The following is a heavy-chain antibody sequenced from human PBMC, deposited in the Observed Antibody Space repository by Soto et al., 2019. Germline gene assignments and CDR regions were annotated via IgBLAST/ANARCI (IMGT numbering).Heavy chain of an antibody. CDR1: SGSISSSNW. Sequence: SETLSLTCAVSSGSISSSNWWSWVRQPPGKGLEWIGEIYHSGSTNYNPSLKSRVTISVDKSKNQFSLKLSSVTAADTAVYYCARRHNWNGRPFDYWGQGTLVTVSS. D-gene: IGHD1-20*01. CDR2: IYHSGST. J-gene: IGHJ4*02. CDR3: ARRHNWNGRPFDY. V-gene: IGHV4-4*02.